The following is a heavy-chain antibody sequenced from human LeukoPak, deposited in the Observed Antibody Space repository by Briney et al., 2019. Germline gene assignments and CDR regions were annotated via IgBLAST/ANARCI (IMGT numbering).Heavy chain of an antibody. J-gene: IGHJ5*02. D-gene: IGHD3-10*01. Sequence: SETLSPTCSVYGGSFSGYFWSWIRQPPGKGLEWIGEISHGGSTIYNPSLKSRITISVDTSKNQFSLRLNSVTAADTAVYYCARTREPYYYGSGSYYAWGQGTLVTVSS. CDR2: ISHGGST. V-gene: IGHV4-34*01. CDR3: ARTREPYYYGSGSYYA. CDR1: GGSFSGYF.